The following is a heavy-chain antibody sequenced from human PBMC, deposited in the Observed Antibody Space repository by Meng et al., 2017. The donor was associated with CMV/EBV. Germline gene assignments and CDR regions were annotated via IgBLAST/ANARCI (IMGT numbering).Heavy chain of an antibody. CDR3: VRGVSMVREGHYYYYNDMDV. D-gene: IGHD3-10*01. CDR2: IKNKHNGYTT. CDR1: GFTFSSYA. V-gene: IGHV3-72*01. Sequence: GESLKISCAASGFTFSSYAMHWVRQAPGKGLEWVGRIKNKHNGYTTEYAASVKGRFIISREDLKNSVFLQMDSLKTEDTAVYYCVRGVSMVREGHYYYYNDMDVWGRGTTVTVSS. J-gene: IGHJ6*02.